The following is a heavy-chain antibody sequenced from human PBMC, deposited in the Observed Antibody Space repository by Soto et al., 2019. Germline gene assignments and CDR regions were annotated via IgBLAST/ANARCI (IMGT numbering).Heavy chain of an antibody. CDR3: ARGIAAAGTFRYYGMDV. V-gene: IGHV3-53*01. D-gene: IGHD6-13*01. CDR1: GFTVSSNY. CDR2: IYSGGST. J-gene: IGHJ6*02. Sequence: GGSLRLSCAASGFTVSSNYMSWVRQAPGKGLEWVSVIYSGGSTYYADSVKGRFTISRDNSKNTLYLQMNSLRAEDTAVYYCARGIAAAGTFRYYGMDVWGQGTTVTVSS.